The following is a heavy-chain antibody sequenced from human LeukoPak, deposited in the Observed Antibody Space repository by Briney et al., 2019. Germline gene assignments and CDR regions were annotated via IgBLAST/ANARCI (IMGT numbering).Heavy chain of an antibody. Sequence: PSETLSLTCTVSGGSISSGSYYWSWIRQPAGKGLEWIGRIYTSGSTNYNPSLKSRVTISVDTSKNQFSLKLSSVTAADTAVYYCARGPRGDYVDYWGQGTLVTVSS. D-gene: IGHD4-17*01. J-gene: IGHJ4*02. CDR3: ARGPRGDYVDY. CDR2: IYTSGST. CDR1: GGSISSGSYY. V-gene: IGHV4-61*02.